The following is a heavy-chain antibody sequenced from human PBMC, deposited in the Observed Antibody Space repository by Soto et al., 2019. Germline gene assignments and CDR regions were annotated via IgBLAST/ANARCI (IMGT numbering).Heavy chain of an antibody. CDR2: IYHSGST. CDR1: GGSINSHS. V-gene: IGHV4-59*11. CDR3: TRVGNSGYDFRAYDI. Sequence: QVQLQESGPGLVKPSETLSLTCTVSGGSINSHSWSWIRQPPGKGLEWIGDIYHSGSTNNNPFLKSRVTIYMDRSNNQFSLQLTSLTAADTAVYYWTRVGNSGYDFRAYDIWGQGTMLSVSS. J-gene: IGHJ3*02. D-gene: IGHD5-12*01.